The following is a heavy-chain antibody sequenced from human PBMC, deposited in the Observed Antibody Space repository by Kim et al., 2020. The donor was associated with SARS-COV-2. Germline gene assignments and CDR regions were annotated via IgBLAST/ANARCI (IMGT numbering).Heavy chain of an antibody. CDR1: GGSISSYY. D-gene: IGHD4-17*01. Sequence: SETLSLTCTVSGGSISSYYWSWIRQPPGKGLEWIGYIYYSGSTNYNPSLKSRVTISVDTSKNQFSLKLSSVTAADTAVYYCASNGDTANYFDYWGQGTLVTVSS. CDR2: IYYSGST. CDR3: ASNGDTANYFDY. V-gene: IGHV4-59*08. J-gene: IGHJ4*02.